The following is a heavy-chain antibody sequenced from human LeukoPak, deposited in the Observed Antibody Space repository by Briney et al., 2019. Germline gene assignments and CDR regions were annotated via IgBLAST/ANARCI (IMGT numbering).Heavy chain of an antibody. CDR3: ARETGYCGSANCYGLDY. Sequence: GGSLRLSCVASGFSLSDYGMHWVRQAPGKGLEWLSFIRHDGNDKYYADSVKGRFTISRDSSENILSLQMNSLRAEDTAVYYCARETGYCGSANCYGLDYWGQGTVVTVSS. V-gene: IGHV3-30*02. CDR1: GFSLSDYG. D-gene: IGHD2-2*01. J-gene: IGHJ4*02. CDR2: IRHDGNDK.